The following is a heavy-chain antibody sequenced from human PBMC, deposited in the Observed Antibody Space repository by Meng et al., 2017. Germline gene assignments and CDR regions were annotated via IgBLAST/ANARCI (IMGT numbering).Heavy chain of an antibody. Sequence: GGSLRLSCAASGFTFDDYGMSWVRQAPGKGLEWVSGINWNGGSTGYADSVKGRFTISRDNAKNSLYLQMNSLRAEDTALYYCARDSGYSSSWPYYYGMDVWGQGTTVTVSS. J-gene: IGHJ6*02. V-gene: IGHV3-20*04. CDR1: GFTFDDYG. CDR3: ARDSGYSSSWPYYYGMDV. D-gene: IGHD6-13*01. CDR2: INWNGGST.